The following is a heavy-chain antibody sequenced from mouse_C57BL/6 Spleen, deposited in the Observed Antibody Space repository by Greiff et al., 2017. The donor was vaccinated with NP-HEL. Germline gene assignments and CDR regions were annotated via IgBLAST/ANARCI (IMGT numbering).Heavy chain of an antibody. V-gene: IGHV2-6-1*01. CDR1: GFSLTSYG. Sequence: QVQLKESGPGLVAPSQSLSITCPVSGFSLTSYGVHWVRQPPEKVLEWLVVIWSDGSTTSNSALKSRLSISKDNSKSQVFLKMNSLKTDDTAMYYCARQRYGSSAYYAMDYWGQGTSVTVSS. D-gene: IGHD1-1*01. J-gene: IGHJ4*01. CDR3: ARQRYGSSAYYAMDY. CDR2: IWSDGST.